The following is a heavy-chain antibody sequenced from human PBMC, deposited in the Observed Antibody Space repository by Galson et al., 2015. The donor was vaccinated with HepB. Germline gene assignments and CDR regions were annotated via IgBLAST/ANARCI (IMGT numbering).Heavy chain of an antibody. CDR1: GYTFTSYG. CDR2: ISADNGKT. CDR3: ARSTITTNSDWFDP. J-gene: IGHJ5*02. D-gene: IGHD4-11*01. V-gene: IGHV1-18*01. Sequence: QSGAEVKKPGASVKVSCKASGYTFTSYGISWVRQAPGQGLEWMGWISADNGKTNYAQKLQGRVTMTTDRSTSTAYMELRSLRSDDTAVYYCARSTITTNSDWFDPWGQGTLVIVSS.